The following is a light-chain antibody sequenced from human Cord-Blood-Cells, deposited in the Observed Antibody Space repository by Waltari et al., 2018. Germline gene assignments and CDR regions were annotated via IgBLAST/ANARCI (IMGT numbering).Light chain of an antibody. Sequence: DIVMTQSPDSLAVSLGEWATFNCKSSQSVLYSSNNKNYLAWYQQKPGQPPKLLIYWASTRESGVPDRFSGSGSGTDFTLTISSLQAEDVAVYYCQQYYSTPPTFGQGTKVEIK. CDR1: QSVLYSSNNKNY. CDR3: QQYYSTPPT. CDR2: WAS. V-gene: IGKV4-1*01. J-gene: IGKJ1*01.